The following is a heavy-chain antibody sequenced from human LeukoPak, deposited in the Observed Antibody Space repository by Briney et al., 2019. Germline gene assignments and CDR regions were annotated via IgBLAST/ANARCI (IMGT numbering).Heavy chain of an antibody. CDR2: IYTSGST. CDR1: GGSISSYY. CDR3: ARVGITIFGVVNPSHAFDI. J-gene: IGHJ3*02. D-gene: IGHD3-3*01. Sequence: SETLSLTCTVSGGSISSYYWSWIRQPAGKGLEWIGRIYTSGSTNYNPSLKSRVTMSVDTSKNQFSLKLSSVTAADTAVYYCARVGITIFGVVNPSHAFDIWGQGTMVTVSS. V-gene: IGHV4-4*07.